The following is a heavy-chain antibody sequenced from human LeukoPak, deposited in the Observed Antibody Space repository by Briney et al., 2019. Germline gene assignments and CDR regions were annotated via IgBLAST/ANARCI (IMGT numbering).Heavy chain of an antibody. CDR1: GFTFSSYA. CDR3: AREAHGDYASALDY. D-gene: IGHD4-17*01. Sequence: PGRSLRLSCAASGFTFSSYAMHWVRQAPGKGLEWVAVISYDGSNKYYADSVKGRFTISRDNSKHTLYLQMNSLRAEDTAVYYCAREAHGDYASALDYWGQGSLVTVSS. V-gene: IGHV3-30-3*01. CDR2: ISYDGSNK. J-gene: IGHJ4*02.